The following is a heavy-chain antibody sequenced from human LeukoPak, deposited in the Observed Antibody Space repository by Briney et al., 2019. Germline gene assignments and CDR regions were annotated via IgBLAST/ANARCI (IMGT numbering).Heavy chain of an antibody. V-gene: IGHV3-23*01. CDR3: AKDSEGVTMVRGVIVRAPFDY. CDR1: GFTFSSYA. J-gene: IGHJ4*01. Sequence: GGSLRLSCAASGFTFSSYAMSWVRQAPGKGLEWVSAISGSGGSTYYADSVKGRFTISRDNSKNTLYLQMNSLRAEDTAVYYCAKDSEGVTMVRGVIVRAPFDYWGQRTLVTVSS. CDR2: ISGSGGST. D-gene: IGHD3-10*01.